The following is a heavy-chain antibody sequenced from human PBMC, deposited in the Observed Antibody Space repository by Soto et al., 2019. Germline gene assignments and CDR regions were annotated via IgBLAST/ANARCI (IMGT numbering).Heavy chain of an antibody. CDR1: GFTFSSTV. J-gene: IGHJ4*02. CDR3: ARDYGSYYFDY. D-gene: IGHD1-26*01. Sequence: QVQLVESGGGVVQPGRSLRLSCAASGFTFSSTVMHWVRQAPGKGLEWVALIWYDGSNQYFADSVKGRFTISRDNSKSTLYLQMNSLRVEDTAVYYCARDYGSYYFDYWGQGTLVSVSS. V-gene: IGHV3-33*01. CDR2: IWYDGSNQ.